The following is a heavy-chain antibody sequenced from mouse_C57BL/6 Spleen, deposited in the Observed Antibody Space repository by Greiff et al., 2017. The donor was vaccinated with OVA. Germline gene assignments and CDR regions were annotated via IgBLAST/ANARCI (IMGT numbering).Heavy chain of an antibody. CDR1: GFNIKDYY. Sequence: EVQLQQSGAELVRPGASVKLSCTASGFNIKDYYMHWVKQRPEQGLEWIGRIDPEDGDTEYAPKFQGKATMTADTSSNTAYLQLSSLTSEDTAVYYCTLITTVVAPGAFDVWGTGTTVTVSS. V-gene: IGHV14-1*01. CDR2: IDPEDGDT. J-gene: IGHJ1*03. D-gene: IGHD1-1*01. CDR3: TLITTVVAPGAFDV.